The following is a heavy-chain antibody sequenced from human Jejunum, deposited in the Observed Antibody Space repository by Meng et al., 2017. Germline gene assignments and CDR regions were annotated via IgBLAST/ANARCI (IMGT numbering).Heavy chain of an antibody. CDR1: GASSGGLITS. D-gene: IGHD4-17*01. V-gene: IGHV4-61*01. CDR2: GYDSEST. Sequence: RQESRQDRGSRLEPLATTWALSGASSGGLITSWTWIRQPPGKGLEGIGYGYDSESTNSNPAPSIRVRITIATDKNKFSLYLAPVTAAAADVYLCATDVDGDGLAYLDHWGQGSLVTVSS. J-gene: IGHJ4*02. CDR3: ATDVDGDGLAYLDH.